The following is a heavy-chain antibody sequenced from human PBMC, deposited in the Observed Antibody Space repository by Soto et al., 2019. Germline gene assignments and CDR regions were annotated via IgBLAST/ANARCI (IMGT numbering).Heavy chain of an antibody. V-gene: IGHV1-2*02. CDR2: INPNSGGT. CDR3: AHKALGGRIPQGFDP. D-gene: IGHD3-10*01. CDR1: GYTFTGYY. Sequence: ASVKVSCKASGYTFTGYYMHWVRQAPGQGLEWMGWINPNSGGTNYAQKFQGRLTITKDTSKNQVVLTMTNMDPVDTATYYCAHKALGGRIPQGFDPWGQGTLVTVSS. J-gene: IGHJ5*02.